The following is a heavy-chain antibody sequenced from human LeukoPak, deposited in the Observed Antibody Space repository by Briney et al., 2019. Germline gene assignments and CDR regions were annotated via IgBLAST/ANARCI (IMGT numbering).Heavy chain of an antibody. Sequence: SLTLSSPASGLNFSGYAMHWDRQAPGKGLEWVGRIRSKANSYATAYAASVKGRFTISRDDSKNTAYLQMNSLKTEDTAVYCCTIPVVAARGGQGTLVTVSS. CDR2: IRSKANSYAT. V-gene: IGHV3-73*01. CDR3: TIPVVAAR. CDR1: GLNFSGYA. D-gene: IGHD6-6*01. J-gene: IGHJ4*02.